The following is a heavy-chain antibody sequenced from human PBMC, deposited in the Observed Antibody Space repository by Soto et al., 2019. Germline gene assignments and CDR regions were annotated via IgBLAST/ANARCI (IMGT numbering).Heavy chain of an antibody. D-gene: IGHD3-10*01. CDR3: ARVSFGELLNWFDP. V-gene: IGHV4-34*01. Sequence: PSETLSLTCAVYGGSFSGYYWSWIRQPPGKGLEWIGEINHSGSTNYNPSLKSRVTISVDTSKNQFSLKLSSVTAADTAVYYCARVSFGELLNWFDPWGQGTLVTVSS. J-gene: IGHJ5*02. CDR2: INHSGST. CDR1: GGSFSGYY.